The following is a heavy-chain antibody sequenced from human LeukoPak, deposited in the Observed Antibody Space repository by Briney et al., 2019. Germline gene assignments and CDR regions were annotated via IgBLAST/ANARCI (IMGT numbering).Heavy chain of an antibody. CDR1: GGSVTSDDYS. CDR3: ARDRNYYDSSIGY. J-gene: IGHJ4*02. Sequence: PSETLSLTCTVSGGSVTSDDYSWSWIRQHLGKGLEWIGYIYNSGTTKYNPSLKSRVTISVDKTKNQFSLKLTSVTAADTAVYYCARDRNYYDSSIGYWGRGSLVTVSS. CDR2: IYNSGTT. V-gene: IGHV4-31*03. D-gene: IGHD3-22*01.